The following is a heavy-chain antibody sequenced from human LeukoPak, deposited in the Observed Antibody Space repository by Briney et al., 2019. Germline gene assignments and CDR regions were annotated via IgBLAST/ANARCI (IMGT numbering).Heavy chain of an antibody. CDR3: AKSSNYAPYYFDY. J-gene: IGHJ4*02. V-gene: IGHV3-23*01. CDR1: GGSIRSSYYY. Sequence: ETLSLTCTVSGGSIRSSYYYWGWIRQPSGKGLEWVSAISGSGGSTFYAASVKGRFTISRDNSKNTLYLQVNSLRAEDTAVYYCAKSSNYAPYYFDYWGQGTLVTVSS. D-gene: IGHD4-11*01. CDR2: ISGSGGST.